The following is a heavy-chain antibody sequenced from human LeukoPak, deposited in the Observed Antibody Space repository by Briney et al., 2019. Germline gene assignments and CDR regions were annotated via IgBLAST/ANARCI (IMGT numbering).Heavy chain of an antibody. Sequence: PSETLSLTCTVSGGSISTYYWNWIRQPPGKGLEWIGYIYHSGSTNYNPSLQSRVTISVDTSKNQFSLNLNSVTAADTAVYYCARSMTTVTAVYYYGMDVWGQGTTVTVSS. CDR2: IYHSGST. J-gene: IGHJ6*02. V-gene: IGHV4-4*09. D-gene: IGHD4-11*01. CDR3: ARSMTTVTAVYYYGMDV. CDR1: GGSISTYY.